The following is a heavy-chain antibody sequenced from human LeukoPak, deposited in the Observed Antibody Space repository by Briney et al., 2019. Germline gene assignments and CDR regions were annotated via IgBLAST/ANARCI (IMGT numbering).Heavy chain of an antibody. CDR2: ISYDGSNK. J-gene: IGHJ4*02. D-gene: IGHD1-1*01. CDR1: GFTFSSYA. Sequence: EGSLRLSCAASGFTFSSYAMHWVRQAPGKGLEWVAVISYDGSNKYYADSVKGRFTISRDNSKNTLYLQMNSLRAEDTAVYYCARDRDDSYDFDYWGQGTLVTVSS. V-gene: IGHV3-30-3*01. CDR3: ARDRDDSYDFDY.